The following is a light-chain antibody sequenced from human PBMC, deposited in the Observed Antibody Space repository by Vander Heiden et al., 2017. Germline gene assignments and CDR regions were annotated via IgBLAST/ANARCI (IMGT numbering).Light chain of an antibody. Sequence: QSVLTQPPSASGTPGQRVTISCSGSSSNIGSNTVNWYQQLPGTAPKLLIYSSNQRPSGVPDRFSGSKSGTSASLAISGLQSEEEADYYCAAWDDSLNGYVFGTGTKVTVL. CDR1: SSNIGSNT. V-gene: IGLV1-44*01. CDR2: SSN. CDR3: AAWDDSLNGYV. J-gene: IGLJ1*01.